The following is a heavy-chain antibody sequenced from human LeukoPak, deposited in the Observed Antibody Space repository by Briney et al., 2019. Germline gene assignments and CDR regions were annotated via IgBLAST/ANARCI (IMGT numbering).Heavy chain of an antibody. D-gene: IGHD4-17*01. CDR2: ISGSGDST. Sequence: GGSLRLSCAASGFTFSSYGMSWVRQAPGKGLEWVSAISGSGDSTCYADSVKGRFTISRDNSKNTLYLQMNSLRGEDTAVYYCAKPWREDGDFWSFDYWGRGTLVTVSS. CDR3: AKPWREDGDFWSFDY. V-gene: IGHV3-23*01. CDR1: GFTFSSYG. J-gene: IGHJ4*02.